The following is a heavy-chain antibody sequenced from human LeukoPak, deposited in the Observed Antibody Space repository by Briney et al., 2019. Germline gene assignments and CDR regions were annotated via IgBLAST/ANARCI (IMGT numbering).Heavy chain of an antibody. Sequence: GRSLRLSCAASGFTFSSYAMHWVRQAPGKGLEWVAVISYDGSNKYYADSVKGRFTISRDNSKNTLYLQMNSLRAEDTAVYYCARDLAIAAAGTVDYWGQGTLVTVCS. J-gene: IGHJ4*02. CDR1: GFTFSSYA. CDR2: ISYDGSNK. D-gene: IGHD6-13*01. CDR3: ARDLAIAAAGTVDY. V-gene: IGHV3-30-3*01.